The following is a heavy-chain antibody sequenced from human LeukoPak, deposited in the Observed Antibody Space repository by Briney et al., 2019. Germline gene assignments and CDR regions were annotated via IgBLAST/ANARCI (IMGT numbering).Heavy chain of an antibody. Sequence: PGGSLRFSCAASGFTFSSYEMNWVRQAPGKGLEWVSYISSSGSTIYYADSVKGRYTISRDNAKNSLYLQMNSLRAEDTAVYYCARGHTAVTRHFDFWGQGTLVTVSS. CDR3: ARGHTAVTRHFDF. D-gene: IGHD4-17*01. CDR2: ISSSGSTI. V-gene: IGHV3-48*03. CDR1: GFTFSSYE. J-gene: IGHJ4*02.